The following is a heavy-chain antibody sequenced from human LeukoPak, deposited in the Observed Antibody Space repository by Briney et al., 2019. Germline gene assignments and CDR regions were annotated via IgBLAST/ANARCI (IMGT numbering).Heavy chain of an antibody. D-gene: IGHD3-10*01. CDR3: ARGGGHGSGSYYPTYYYYYYMDV. V-gene: IGHV4-34*01. J-gene: IGHJ6*03. CDR2: INHIGSP. Sequence: SETLSLTCGVYGESFSGYSWTWIRQPPGEGLEWIGEINHIGSPNYNPSLKSRVTISLDTSKRQFSLELNSVAAADTAVYYCARGGGHGSGSYYPTYYYYYYMDVWGKGTTVTVSS. CDR1: GESFSGYS.